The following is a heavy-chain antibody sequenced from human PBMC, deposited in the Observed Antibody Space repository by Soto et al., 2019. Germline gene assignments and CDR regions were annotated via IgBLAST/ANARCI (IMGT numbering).Heavy chain of an antibody. J-gene: IGHJ4*02. CDR1: GFTFTSSA. CDR2: IVVGSGNT. D-gene: IGHD5-12*01. V-gene: IGHV1-58*01. CDR3: AADPPYGGFDSEN. Sequence: GASVKVSCKASGFTFTSSAVQWVRQARGQRLEWIGWIVVGSGNTNYAQKFQERVTITRDMSTSTAYMELSSLRSEDTAVYYCAADPPYGGFDSENWGQGTLVTVSS.